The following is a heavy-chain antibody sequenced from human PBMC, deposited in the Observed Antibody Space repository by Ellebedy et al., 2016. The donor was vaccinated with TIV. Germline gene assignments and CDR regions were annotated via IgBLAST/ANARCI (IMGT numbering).Heavy chain of an antibody. Sequence: PGGSLRLSCAASGFTFDDYGMSWVRQAPGKGLVWVSRINSDGSSTSYADSVKGRFTISRDNAKNTLYLQMNSLRAEDTAVYYCARTQFTSGGSCYSHWGQGTLVTVSS. D-gene: IGHD2-15*01. J-gene: IGHJ4*02. CDR3: ARTQFTSGGSCYSH. V-gene: IGHV3-74*01. CDR2: INSDGSST. CDR1: GFTFDDYG.